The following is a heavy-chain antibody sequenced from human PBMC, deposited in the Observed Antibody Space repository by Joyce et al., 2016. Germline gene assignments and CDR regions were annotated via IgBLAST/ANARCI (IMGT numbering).Heavy chain of an antibody. CDR1: GFTFSSHW. J-gene: IGHJ4*02. D-gene: IGHD1-1*01. CDR2: INPDGSKN. Sequence: EVQLVESGGGLVQPGGSPRLSCAASGFTFSSHWTSWVRQAPEKGLDRVANINPDGSKNNDADSVKRRFIISRDDAKNSLYVQMQSLGAEDTAVYYCAREFKWNWDFWGQGTLVTVSS. V-gene: IGHV3-7*04. CDR3: AREFKWNWDF.